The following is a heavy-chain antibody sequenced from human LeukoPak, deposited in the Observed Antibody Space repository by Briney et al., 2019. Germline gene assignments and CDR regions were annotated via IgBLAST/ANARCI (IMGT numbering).Heavy chain of an antibody. D-gene: IGHD6-13*01. Sequence: GGSLRLSCAASEFTFSGYSMNWVRQAPGEGLEWVSSISSTGTYIYNADSVKGRFTISRDNAKHSLYLQMNSLRAEDTAVYYCAREGQHLSFDYWGQGTLVTVSS. CDR3: AREGQHLSFDY. V-gene: IGHV3-21*01. J-gene: IGHJ4*02. CDR2: ISSTGTYI. CDR1: EFTFSGYS.